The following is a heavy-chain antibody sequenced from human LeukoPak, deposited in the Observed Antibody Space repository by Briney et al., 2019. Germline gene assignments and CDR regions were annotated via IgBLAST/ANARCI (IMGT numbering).Heavy chain of an antibody. V-gene: IGHV1-2*02. CDR1: GYTFTGYY. Sequence: ASVKVSCKASGYTFTGYYMHWVRQAPGQGLEWMGWINPNSGGTNYAQKFQGRVTMTRDTSISTAYMELSRLRSDDTAVYYRARLVGATDYYYYGMDVWGQGTTVTVSS. CDR2: INPNSGGT. J-gene: IGHJ6*02. CDR3: ARLVGATDYYYYGMDV. D-gene: IGHD1-26*01.